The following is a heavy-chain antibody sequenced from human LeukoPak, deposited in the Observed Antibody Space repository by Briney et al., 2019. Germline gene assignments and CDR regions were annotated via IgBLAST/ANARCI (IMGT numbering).Heavy chain of an antibody. V-gene: IGHV3-23*01. CDR2: ISGGGSTT. CDR3: TKGADSESYNADY. J-gene: IGHJ4*02. CDR1: GFTFRSYA. Sequence: GGSLRLSCAASGFTFRSYAMSWVRQAPGKGLEWVSGISGGGSTTYGVDSVKGRFTIFRDNSKNTLYLQMNSLRAEDTAVYYCTKGADSESYNADYWGQGTLVTVSS. D-gene: IGHD1-26*01.